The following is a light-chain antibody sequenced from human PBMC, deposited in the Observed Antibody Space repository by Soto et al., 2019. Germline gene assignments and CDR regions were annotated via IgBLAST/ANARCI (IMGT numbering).Light chain of an antibody. Sequence: EIVLAQSPATPPVSPGGRATLSCRAGQSVSSNLAWYQQKPGQAPRLLIYGASTRATGIPARFSGSGSGTEFTLTISSLQSEDFAVYYCQQYNNWPQTFGQGTKVDIK. CDR2: GAS. CDR1: QSVSSN. J-gene: IGKJ1*01. CDR3: QQYNNWPQT. V-gene: IGKV3-15*01.